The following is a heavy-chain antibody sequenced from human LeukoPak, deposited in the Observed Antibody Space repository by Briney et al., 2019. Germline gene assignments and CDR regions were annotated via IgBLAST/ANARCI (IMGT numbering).Heavy chain of an antibody. CDR3: AKCRGIQLFYYYMDV. J-gene: IGHJ6*03. CDR1: GFTFSSYA. Sequence: GGSLRLSCAASGFTFSSYATTWVRQAPGKGLEWVSTIISGGGHTYYGDSVKGRFSISRDNSKNTLYLQMNSLRAEDTAVYYCAKCRGIQLFYYYMDVWGKGTTVTVSS. V-gene: IGHV3-23*01. CDR2: IISGGGHT. D-gene: IGHD5-18*01.